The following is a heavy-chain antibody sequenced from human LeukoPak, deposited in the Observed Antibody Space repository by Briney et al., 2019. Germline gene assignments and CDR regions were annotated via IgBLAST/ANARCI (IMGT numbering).Heavy chain of an antibody. V-gene: IGHV4-34*01. Sequence: PSETLSLTCAVYGGSFSGYYWSWIRQPPGKGLEWIGEINHSGSTNYNPSLKSRVTISVDTSKNQFSLKLSSVTAADTAVYYCARETSEDHEERPNWFDPWGQGTLVTVSS. CDR1: GGSFSGYY. D-gene: IGHD1-14*01. CDR3: ARETSEDHEERPNWFDP. CDR2: INHSGST. J-gene: IGHJ5*02.